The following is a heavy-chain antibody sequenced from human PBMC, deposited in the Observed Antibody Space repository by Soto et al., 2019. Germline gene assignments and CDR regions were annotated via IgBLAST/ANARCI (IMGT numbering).Heavy chain of an antibody. CDR3: ARGDATKIVVTTYYGMDV. CDR2: IIPVFGTA. J-gene: IGHJ6*02. Sequence: QVQLVQSGAEVKKPGSSVKVSCKASGGSLSNYGISWVRQAPGQGLEWMGGIIPVFGTANYAQKCQGRVTITADESTSIVYMDVPSLRSEDTAVYYCARGDATKIVVTTYYGMDVWGQGTTVTVSS. CDR1: GGSLSNYG. V-gene: IGHV1-69*12. D-gene: IGHD4-17*01.